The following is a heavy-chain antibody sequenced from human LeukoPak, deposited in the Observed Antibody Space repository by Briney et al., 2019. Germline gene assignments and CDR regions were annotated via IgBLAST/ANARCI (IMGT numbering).Heavy chain of an antibody. CDR3: ARANFLYCSSTTCLFDY. D-gene: IGHD2-2*01. V-gene: IGHV1-2*02. J-gene: IGHJ4*02. CDR1: GYTSTDYY. CDR2: INPNDGDT. Sequence: ASANVSCKASGYTSTDYYMHWVRQAPGQGFEWMGWINPNDGDTNYAQKFQGRVTLTRDTSISTAHMEVSRLRSDDTAVYYCARANFLYCSSTTCLFDYWGQGTLVTVSS.